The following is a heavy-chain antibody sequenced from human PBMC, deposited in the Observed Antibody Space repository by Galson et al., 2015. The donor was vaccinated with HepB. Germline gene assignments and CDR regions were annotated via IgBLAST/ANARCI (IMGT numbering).Heavy chain of an antibody. V-gene: IGHV3-30-3*01. CDR1: GFTFSTYS. Sequence: SLRLSCAASGFTFSTYSMHWVRQAPGKGLEWVAVISYDGSNKYSADSVKGRFTISRDNSKNTLYLQMNSLRADDTAVYYCARDSSYGGYPDYWGQGTLVTVSS. CDR2: ISYDGSNK. D-gene: IGHD5-12*01. J-gene: IGHJ4*02. CDR3: ARDSSYGGYPDY.